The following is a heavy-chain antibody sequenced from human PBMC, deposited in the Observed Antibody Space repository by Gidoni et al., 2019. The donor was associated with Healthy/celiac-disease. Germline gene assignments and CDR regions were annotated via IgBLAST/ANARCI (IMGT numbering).Heavy chain of an antibody. V-gene: IGHV3-23*01. D-gene: IGHD5-12*01. Sequence: EVQLLESGGGLVQPGGSLRLSCAASGFTVSSYAMSWVRQAPGKGLEWVSAISGSGGSTYYADSVKGRFTISRDNSKNTLYLQMNSLRAEDTAVYYCAKALVAPRAFDIWGQGTMVTVSS. CDR3: AKALVAPRAFDI. CDR1: GFTVSSYA. J-gene: IGHJ3*02. CDR2: ISGSGGST.